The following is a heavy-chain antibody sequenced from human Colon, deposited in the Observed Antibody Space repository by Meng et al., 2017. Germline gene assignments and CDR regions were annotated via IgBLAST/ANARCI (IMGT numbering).Heavy chain of an antibody. J-gene: IGHJ5*02. CDR1: GGSLISSNW. V-gene: IGHV4-4*02. D-gene: IGHD2-15*01. CDR2: IYRSGST. CDR3: ARVQRFCTGGICSNWFDP. Sequence: QGQLQESGPGLVKPSGPLSLTCVVSGGSLISSNWWTWVRQAPGKGLEWIGEIYRSGSTNYNPSLKSRVTISIDTSKNEFSLKLTSVTAADTAVYFCARVQRFCTGGICSNWFDPWGQGTLVTVSS.